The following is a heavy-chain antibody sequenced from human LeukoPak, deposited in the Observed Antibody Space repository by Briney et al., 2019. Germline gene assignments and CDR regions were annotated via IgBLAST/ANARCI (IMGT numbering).Heavy chain of an antibody. D-gene: IGHD5-18*01. V-gene: IGHV1-8*01. CDR3: ARRNTAMVAGLDY. CDR2: MSPNSGNT. J-gene: IGHJ4*02. Sequence: ASVKVSCKASGYTFTTYDINWVRQATGQGLAWMGWMSPNSGNTGYAQKFQGRVTMTRNTSISTAFMELSGLRSEDTAVYFCARRNTAMVAGLDYWGQGSLVTVSS. CDR1: GYTFTTYD.